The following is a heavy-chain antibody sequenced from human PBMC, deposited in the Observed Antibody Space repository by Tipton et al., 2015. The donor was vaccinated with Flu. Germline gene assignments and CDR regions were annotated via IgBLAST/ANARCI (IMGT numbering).Heavy chain of an antibody. CDR2: IHRTGSA. D-gene: IGHD3-10*01. J-gene: IGHJ6*02. CDR3: ARRIAGSGMAV. CDR1: GDSIGSDYY. V-gene: IGHV4-38-2*01. Sequence: TLSLTCSVSGDSIGSDYYWGWIRQPPGKGLQWIGNIHRTGSAYYNPSLTSRVTISVDTSKNQFSLRLTSVTAADTAVYYCARRIAGSGMAVWGQGTTVTVSS.